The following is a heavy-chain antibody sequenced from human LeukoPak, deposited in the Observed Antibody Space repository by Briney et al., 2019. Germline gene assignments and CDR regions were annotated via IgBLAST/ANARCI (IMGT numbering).Heavy chain of an antibody. J-gene: IGHJ6*03. V-gene: IGHV4-59*01. CDR3: ARETSQKGAHYMDV. CDR2: IYYSGYT. CDR1: GGSISSYY. D-gene: IGHD3-16*01. Sequence: PSETLSLTCTVSGGSISSYYWSWIRQPPGKGLEYIGYIYYSGYTNYNPSLKSRVTISVDTSKNQFSLKLSSVTAADTVVYYCARETSQKGAHYMDVWGKGTTVTISS.